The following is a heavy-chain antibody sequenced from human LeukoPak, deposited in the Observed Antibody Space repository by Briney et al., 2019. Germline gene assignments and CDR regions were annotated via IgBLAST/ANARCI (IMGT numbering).Heavy chain of an antibody. Sequence: ASVTVSCKASGYSFTSYDINWVRQAPGQGLEWMGIINPSGGSTSYAQKFQGRVTMTRDTSTSTVYMELSSLRSEDTAVYYCASASTVTKYWYFDLWGRGTLVTVSS. D-gene: IGHD4-17*01. CDR1: GYSFTSYD. CDR3: ASASTVTKYWYFDL. J-gene: IGHJ2*01. V-gene: IGHV1-46*01. CDR2: INPSGGST.